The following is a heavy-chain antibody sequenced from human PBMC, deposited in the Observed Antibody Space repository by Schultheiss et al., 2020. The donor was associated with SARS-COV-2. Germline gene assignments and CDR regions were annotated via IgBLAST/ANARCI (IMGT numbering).Heavy chain of an antibody. J-gene: IGHJ1*01. D-gene: IGHD6-13*01. CDR1: GFTFSNYA. V-gene: IGHV3-23*01. CDR2: ISGSGDRT. CDR3: ARVSSSSWYNYFQH. Sequence: GGSLRLSCAASGFTFSNYAMSWVRQAPGRGLEWVSVISGSGDRTYYADSVKGRFTISRDNSKNTLYLQMNSLRAEDTAVYYCARVSSSSWYNYFQHWGQGTLVTVSS.